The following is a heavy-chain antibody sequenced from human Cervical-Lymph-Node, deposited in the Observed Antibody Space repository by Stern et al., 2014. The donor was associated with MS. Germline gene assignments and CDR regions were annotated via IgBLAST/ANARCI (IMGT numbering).Heavy chain of an antibody. CDR2: ISSSSSYI. CDR1: GFTFSSYS. Sequence: EVQLVESGGGLVKPGGSLRLSCAASGFTFSSYSMNWVRQAPGKGLEWVASISSSSSYIYYADSVKGRFTISRDNAKNSLYLQMNSLRAEDTAVYYWARVSGYDLGYYGMDVWGQGTTVTVSS. CDR3: ARVSGYDLGYYGMDV. D-gene: IGHD5-12*01. J-gene: IGHJ6*02. V-gene: IGHV3-21*01.